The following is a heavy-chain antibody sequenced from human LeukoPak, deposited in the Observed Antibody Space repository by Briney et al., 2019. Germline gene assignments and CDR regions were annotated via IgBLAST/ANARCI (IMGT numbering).Heavy chain of an antibody. J-gene: IGHJ4*02. CDR1: GFTFSNYG. Sequence: GGSLRLSCAGSGFTFSNYGMNWVRHAPGKRLEWVSYVSISSTTIYYADSVKGRFTISRENAKNSLYLQMNSLRAEDTAVYSCARDFGSTFGCRYDSWGQGTLVTVSS. CDR3: ARDFGSTFGCRYDS. V-gene: IGHV3-48*01. D-gene: IGHD2/OR15-2a*01. CDR2: VSISSTTI.